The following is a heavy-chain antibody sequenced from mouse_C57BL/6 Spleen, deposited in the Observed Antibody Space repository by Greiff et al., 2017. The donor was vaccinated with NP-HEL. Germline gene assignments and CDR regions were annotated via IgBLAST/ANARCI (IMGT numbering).Heavy chain of an antibody. D-gene: IGHD1-1*01. V-gene: IGHV1-82*01. CDR2: IYPGDGDT. CDR1: GYAFSSSW. CDR3: ALYYYGSSSFMDY. J-gene: IGHJ4*01. Sequence: VQLQQSGPELVKPGASVKISCKASGYAFSSSWMNWVKQRPGKGLEWIGRIYPGDGDTNYNGKFKGKATLTADKSSSTAYMQLSSLTSEDSAVYFCALYYYGSSSFMDYWGQGTSVTVSS.